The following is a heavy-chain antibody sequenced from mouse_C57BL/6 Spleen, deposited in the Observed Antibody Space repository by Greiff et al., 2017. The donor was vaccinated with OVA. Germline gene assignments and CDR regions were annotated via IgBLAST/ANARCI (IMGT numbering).Heavy chain of an antibody. V-gene: IGHV1-52*01. CDR2: IDPSDSET. D-gene: IGHD1-1*01. CDR1: GYTFTSYW. CDR3: AKTTGGGWFAY. Sequence: QVQLQQPGAELVRPGSSVKLSCKASGYTFTSYWMHWVKQRPIQGLEWIGNIDPSDSETHYNQKFKDKATLTVDKSSSTAYMQLSSLTSEDSAVYNCAKTTGGGWFAYWGQGTLVTVSA. J-gene: IGHJ3*01.